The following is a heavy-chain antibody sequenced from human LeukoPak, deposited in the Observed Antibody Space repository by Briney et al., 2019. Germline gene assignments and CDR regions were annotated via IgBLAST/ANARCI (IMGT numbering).Heavy chain of an antibody. Sequence: GASVKVSCKASGGTFSSYAISWVRQAPGQGLEWMGGIIPIFGTANYAQKFQGRVTITADESTSTAYMELSSLRSEDTAVYYCARVRGAVAGLFDPWGQGTLVTVSS. J-gene: IGHJ5*02. CDR3: ARVRGAVAGLFDP. CDR2: IIPIFGTA. V-gene: IGHV1-69*13. CDR1: GGTFSSYA. D-gene: IGHD6-19*01.